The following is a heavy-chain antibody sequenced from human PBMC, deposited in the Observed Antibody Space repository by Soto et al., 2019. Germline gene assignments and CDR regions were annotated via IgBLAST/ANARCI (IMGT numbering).Heavy chain of an antibody. CDR3: ARAXPEAGVVTAIRYNWFEP. J-gene: IGHJ5*02. CDR1: GSTFSSYA. Sequence: SVKVSCKASGSTFSSYAISWVRQAPGQGLEWMGGIIPIFGTANYAQKFQGRVTITADKSTSTAYMELSSLRSEDTAVYYCARAXPEAGVVTAIRYNWFEPWGQGTLVTVSS. CDR2: IIPIFGTA. V-gene: IGHV1-69*06. D-gene: IGHD2-21*02.